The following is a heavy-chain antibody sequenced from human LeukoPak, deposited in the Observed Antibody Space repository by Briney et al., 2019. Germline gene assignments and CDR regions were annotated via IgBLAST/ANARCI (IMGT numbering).Heavy chain of an antibody. CDR2: INAGNGNT. D-gene: IGHD3-10*01. CDR3: ARGRTYGSGSYYSY. CDR1: GYTFTSYA. J-gene: IGHJ4*02. Sequence: GASVKVSCKASGYTFTSYAMHWVRQAPGQRLEWMGWINAGNGNTIYSQEFQGRVTITRDTSASTAYMELSSLRSEDMAVYYCARGRTYGSGSYYSYWGQGTLVTVSS. V-gene: IGHV1-3*03.